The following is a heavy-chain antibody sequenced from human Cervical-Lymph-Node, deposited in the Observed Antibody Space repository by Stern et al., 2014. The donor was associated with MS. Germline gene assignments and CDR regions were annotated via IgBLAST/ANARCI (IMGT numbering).Heavy chain of an antibody. V-gene: IGHV3-33*01. CDR3: ARDGPDSSGYYWFWDY. Sequence: QVQLVQSGGGVVQPGRSLRLSCAASGFTFSSYGMHWVRQAPGKGLEWVAVIWYDGSNKYYAGSVKGRFTISRDNSKNTLYLQMNSLRAEDTAVYYCARDGPDSSGYYWFWDYWGQGTLVTVSS. D-gene: IGHD3-22*01. J-gene: IGHJ4*02. CDR2: IWYDGSNK. CDR1: GFTFSSYG.